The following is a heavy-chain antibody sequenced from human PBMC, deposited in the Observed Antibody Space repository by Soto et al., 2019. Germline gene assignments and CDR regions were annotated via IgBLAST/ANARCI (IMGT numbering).Heavy chain of an antibody. CDR2: IKSKTDGGTA. Sequence: EVQLVESGGGLVKPGGSLRLSCAASGFTLSNAWMHWVRPTPGKGLEWVGRIKSKTDGGTADYAAPVKGRFTISRDDSQNTMLLQMNSLNTEDTAVYYCCTDQGDSSSWYHFDYWGQGTSVTVSS. D-gene: IGHD6-13*01. CDR1: GFTLSNAW. J-gene: IGHJ4*02. CDR3: CTDQGDSSSWYHFDY. V-gene: IGHV3-15*07.